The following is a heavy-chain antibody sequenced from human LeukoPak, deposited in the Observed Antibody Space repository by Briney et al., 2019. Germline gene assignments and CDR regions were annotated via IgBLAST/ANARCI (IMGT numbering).Heavy chain of an antibody. Sequence: GSLRLSCVASGFTFDDYAMSWVRQAPGKGLELVSGINWNGDNTVYADSVKGRFTISRDNAKNSLYLQMNSLGAEDTAFYYCASDRRSDSSGYAFDIWGQGTMVTVSS. D-gene: IGHD3-22*01. J-gene: IGHJ3*02. V-gene: IGHV3-20*04. CDR2: INWNGDNT. CDR3: ASDRRSDSSGYAFDI. CDR1: GFTFDDYA.